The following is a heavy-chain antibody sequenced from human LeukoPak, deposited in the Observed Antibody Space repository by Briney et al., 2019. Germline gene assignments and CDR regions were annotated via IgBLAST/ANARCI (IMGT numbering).Heavy chain of an antibody. CDR3: VRDTAPSGNWCIGS. V-gene: IGHV1-2*02. Sequence: ASVTVSCKASGYTFTDYYIHWVRQAPGQENEWVGWINPADGKTYIAQKVQGRVALTMETDSSTAYMDLLRVMSDDTATYYCVRDTAPSGNWCIGSWGQGTLVIVSS. CDR1: GYTFTDYY. D-gene: IGHD2-21*01. J-gene: IGHJ4*02. CDR2: INPADGKT.